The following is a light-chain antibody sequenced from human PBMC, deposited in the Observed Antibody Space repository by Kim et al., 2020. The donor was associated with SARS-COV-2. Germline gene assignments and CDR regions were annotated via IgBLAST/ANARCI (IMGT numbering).Light chain of an antibody. J-gene: IGLJ3*02. Sequence: VSIAGTGTRPNIGAGDYVHWYKQLPRTAPAPLIFVNSTRPPGAPVRFPGSKSGTAASLAITGLRAEDEADDYCQSYDSSLSANWVFGGGTQLTVL. CDR1: RPNIGAGDY. CDR2: VNS. CDR3: QSYDSSLSANWV. V-gene: IGLV1-40*01.